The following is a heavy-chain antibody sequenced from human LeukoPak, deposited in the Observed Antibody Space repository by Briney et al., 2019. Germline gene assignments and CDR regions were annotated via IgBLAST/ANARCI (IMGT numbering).Heavy chain of an antibody. CDR1: GYTFTSYG. J-gene: IGHJ6*03. D-gene: IGHD3-3*01. CDR3: ARDFHYDFWSGLYYYYYMDV. Sequence: GASVKVSCKASGYTFTSYGVSWVRQAPGQGLEWMGWISAYNGNTNYAQKLQGRVTMTTDTSTSTAYMELRSLRSDDTAVYYCARDFHYDFWSGLYYYYYMDVWGKGTTVTVSS. V-gene: IGHV1-18*01. CDR2: ISAYNGNT.